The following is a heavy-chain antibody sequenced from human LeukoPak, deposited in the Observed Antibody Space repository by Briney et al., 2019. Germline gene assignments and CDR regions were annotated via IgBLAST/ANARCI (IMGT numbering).Heavy chain of an antibody. Sequence: SETLSLTCAVSGGSISSSNWWSWVRQPPGKGLEWIGEIYHSGSTNYNPSLKSRVTISVDKSKNQFSPKLSSVTAADTAVYYCARAAYCGGDCYWFYFDYWGQGTLVTVSS. D-gene: IGHD2-21*02. CDR2: IYHSGST. J-gene: IGHJ4*02. CDR3: ARAAYCGGDCYWFYFDY. CDR1: GGSISSSNW. V-gene: IGHV4-4*02.